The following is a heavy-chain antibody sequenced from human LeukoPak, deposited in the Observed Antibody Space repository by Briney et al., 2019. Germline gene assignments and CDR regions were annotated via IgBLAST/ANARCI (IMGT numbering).Heavy chain of an antibody. D-gene: IGHD3-10*02. V-gene: IGHV3-48*03. J-gene: IGHJ6*04. CDR3: AELGITMIGGV. CDR1: GFTFSSYE. Sequence: GGSLSLSCVASGFTFSSYEMNWVRQAPGKGLEWLSYIGSSDSTTHYADSVKGRFTISRDNAKNSLYLQMNSLRAEDTAVYYCAELGITMIGGVWGKGTTVTISS. CDR2: IGSSDSTT.